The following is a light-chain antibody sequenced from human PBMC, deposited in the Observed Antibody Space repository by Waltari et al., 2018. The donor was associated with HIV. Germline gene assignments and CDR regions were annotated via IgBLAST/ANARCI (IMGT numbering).Light chain of an antibody. CDR3: QAWDSSTVV. Sequence: SYELTQPPSVSVSPGQTASLTCSGGKSGDKYACWYQQKPGQSPVLVIYQDSKRPSGIPERFSGSNSGNTATLTISGTQAMDEADYYCQAWDSSTVVFGGGTKLTVL. V-gene: IGLV3-1*01. J-gene: IGLJ2*01. CDR1: KSGDKY. CDR2: QDS.